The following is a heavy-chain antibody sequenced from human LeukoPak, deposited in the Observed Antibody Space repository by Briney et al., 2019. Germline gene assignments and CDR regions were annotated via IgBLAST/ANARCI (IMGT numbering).Heavy chain of an antibody. CDR3: AREALGDFWSGYYTGGAFDI. D-gene: IGHD3-3*01. J-gene: IGHJ3*02. CDR2: ISSNGGST. Sequence: PGGSLRLSCAASGFTFSSYAMHWVRQAPGKGLEYVSAISSNGGSTYYANSVKGRFTISRDNSKNTLYLQMGSLRAEDMAVYYCAREALGDFWSGYYTGGAFDIWGQGTMVTVSS. V-gene: IGHV3-64*01. CDR1: GFTFSSYA.